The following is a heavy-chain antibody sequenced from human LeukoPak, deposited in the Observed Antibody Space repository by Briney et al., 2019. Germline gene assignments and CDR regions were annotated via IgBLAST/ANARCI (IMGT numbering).Heavy chain of an antibody. J-gene: IGHJ4*02. V-gene: IGHV3-30*18. CDR1: GFTFNTYD. D-gene: IGHD2-15*01. Sequence: GRSLRLSCAASGFTFNTYDMHWVRQAPGKGLEWVALISYDGSIKYYADSVKGRFTISRDNSKNTLYLQMNSLRGEDTAVYYFAKDALRGGTYYYFDYWGQGTLVTVSS. CDR2: ISYDGSIK. CDR3: AKDALRGGTYYYFDY.